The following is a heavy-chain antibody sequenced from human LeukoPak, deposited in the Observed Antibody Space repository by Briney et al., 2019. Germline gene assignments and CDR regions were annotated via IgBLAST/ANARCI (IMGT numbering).Heavy chain of an antibody. J-gene: IGHJ4*02. CDR1: GGSFSGYY. Sequence: SETLSLTCAVYGGSFSGYYWSWIRQPPGKGLEWIGEINHSGSTNYNPSLKSRVTISVDTSKNQFSLKLSSVTAADTAVYYCARGSSSSFDYWGQGTLVTVSS. CDR2: INHSGST. CDR3: ARGSSSSFDY. D-gene: IGHD6-6*01. V-gene: IGHV4-34*01.